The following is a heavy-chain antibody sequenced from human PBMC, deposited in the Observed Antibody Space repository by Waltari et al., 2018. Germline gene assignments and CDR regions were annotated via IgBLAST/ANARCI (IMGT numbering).Heavy chain of an antibody. D-gene: IGHD5-18*01. CDR1: GFTFSSYA. CDR2: IVGSGRSA. J-gene: IGHJ4*02. CDR3: ASRSYTYGCDH. Sequence: EVQLLESGGGLVQPGGSLRLSCAASGFTFSSYARTCVRRAPGKGRELVSAIVGSGRSANYAASVKGRFAISRGNSRNTLYLQMDSLRAENTAVYFCASRSYTYGCDHWGQGTLVTVSS. V-gene: IGHV3-23*01.